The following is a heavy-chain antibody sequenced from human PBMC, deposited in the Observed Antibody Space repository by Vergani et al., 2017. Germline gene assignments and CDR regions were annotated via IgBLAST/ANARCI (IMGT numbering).Heavy chain of an antibody. V-gene: IGHV3-30*18. D-gene: IGHD2/OR15-2a*01. CDR3: AKDRLYLSGLSY. CDR1: GFTFSSYG. Sequence: QVQLVESGGGVVQPGRSLRLSCAASGFTFSSYGMHWVRQAPGKGLECVAVISYDGSNKYYADSVKGRFTISIDNSKNTLYLQMNSLRAEDTAVYYCAKDRLYLSGLSYWGQGTLVTVSS. CDR2: ISYDGSNK. J-gene: IGHJ4*02.